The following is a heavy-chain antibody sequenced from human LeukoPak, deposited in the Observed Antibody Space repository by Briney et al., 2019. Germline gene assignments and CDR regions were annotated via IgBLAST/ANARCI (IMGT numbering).Heavy chain of an antibody. J-gene: IGHJ4*02. Sequence: GRSLRLSCAASGFTFSSYAMHWVRQAPGKGLEWVAVISYDGSNKYYADSVKGRFTISRDNSKNTLYLQMNSLRAEDTAVYYCARFTGYYDSTNWGQGTLVTVSS. V-gene: IGHV3-30-3*01. CDR2: ISYDGSNK. CDR3: ARFTGYYDSTN. D-gene: IGHD3-22*01. CDR1: GFTFSSYA.